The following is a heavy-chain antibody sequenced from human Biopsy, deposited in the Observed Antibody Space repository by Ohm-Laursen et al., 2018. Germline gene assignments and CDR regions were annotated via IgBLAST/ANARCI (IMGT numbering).Heavy chain of an antibody. CDR1: GYTFTAFS. Sequence: ASVKVSCKPSGYTFTAFSVHWLRQAPGQGLEWMGWINPKSGDTDYPQNFQGRVSMTRDTSISTAYMDLSRLRSDDTALYYCARGRRHCSGTCSRWYFDLWGRGTLVTVSS. D-gene: IGHD2-2*01. V-gene: IGHV1-2*02. J-gene: IGHJ2*01. CDR3: ARGRRHCSGTCSRWYFDL. CDR2: INPKSGDT.